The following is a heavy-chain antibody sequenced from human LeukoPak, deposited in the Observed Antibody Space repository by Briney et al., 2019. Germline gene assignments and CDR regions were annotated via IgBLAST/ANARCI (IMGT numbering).Heavy chain of an antibody. CDR1: GGTFSNYA. D-gene: IGHD6-13*01. CDR3: ARGGSAAGRAEYFQH. J-gene: IGHJ1*01. V-gene: IGHV1-69*01. Sequence: SSVKVSCKASGGTFSNYAISWVRQAPGQGLEWMGGIIPIFGTANYAQKFQGRVTITADESTSTAYMELSSLRSEDTAVYYCARGGSAAGRAEYFQHWGQGTLVTVSS. CDR2: IIPIFGTA.